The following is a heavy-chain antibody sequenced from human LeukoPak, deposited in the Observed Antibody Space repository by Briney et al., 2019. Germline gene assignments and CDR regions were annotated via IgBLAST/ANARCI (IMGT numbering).Heavy chain of an antibody. J-gene: IGHJ6*03. V-gene: IGHV4-59*01. Sequence: SETLSLTCTVSGGSIRSYYWSWIRQPPGKGLEWIGYIYYSGSTNYNPSLKSRVTISVDTSKNQFSLKLSSVTAADTAVYYCARGGVVVAATNPYYYYYMDVWGKGTTVTVSS. CDR1: GGSIRSYY. CDR3: ARGGVVVAATNPYYYYYMDV. D-gene: IGHD2-15*01. CDR2: IYYSGST.